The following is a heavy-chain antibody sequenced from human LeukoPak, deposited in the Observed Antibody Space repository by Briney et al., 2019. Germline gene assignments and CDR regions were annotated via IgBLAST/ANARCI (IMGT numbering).Heavy chain of an antibody. CDR3: ARGRSSLIDY. CDR2: ISTSISYT. V-gene: IGHV3-21*01. CDR1: GFTFSSYS. Sequence: GGSLRLSCPASGFTFSSYSMNWVRQAPGKGLEWVSCISTSISYTNYADSVKGRFTISRDNAKNSLYLQMNSLRAEDTAVYYCARGRSSLIDYWGQGTLVTVSS. D-gene: IGHD1-26*01. J-gene: IGHJ4*02.